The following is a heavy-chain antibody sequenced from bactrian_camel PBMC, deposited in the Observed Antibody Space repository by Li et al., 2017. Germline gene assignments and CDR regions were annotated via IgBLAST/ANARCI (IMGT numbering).Heavy chain of an antibody. J-gene: IGHJ4*01. Sequence: HVQLVESGGGSVQAGSSLRLSCVGSTLTIVSYCMAWFRQAPGKEREAVAGLDSDGSPTYEDSVKGRFTIAAHNKTTVYLQMTSLKPEDTGTYYFSGANYHGCAGRQGTQVTVS. CDR2: LDSDGSP. CDR1: TLTIVSYC. V-gene: IGHV3S55*01. D-gene: IGHD3*01.